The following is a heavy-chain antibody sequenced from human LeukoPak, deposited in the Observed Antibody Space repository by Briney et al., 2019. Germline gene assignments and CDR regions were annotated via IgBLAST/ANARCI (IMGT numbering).Heavy chain of an antibody. CDR1: GGSISSYY. CDR2: IYNSGST. J-gene: IGHJ5*02. V-gene: IGHV4-59*01. CDR3: ARGVAAPGTGGLSWFDP. D-gene: IGHD6-13*01. Sequence: ASETLSLTCTVSGGSISSYYWSWIRQPPGKGLEWIGYIYNSGSTNYNPSLKSRVTISVDTSKNQFSLKLSSVTAADTAVYYCARGVAAPGTGGLSWFDPWGQGTLVTVSS.